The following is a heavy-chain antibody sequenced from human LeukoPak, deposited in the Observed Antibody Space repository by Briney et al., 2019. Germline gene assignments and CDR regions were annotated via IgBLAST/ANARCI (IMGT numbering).Heavy chain of an antibody. Sequence: GGSLRLSCVASGFDFSTYWVSWVRQAPGKGLEWVANIKQDGSEKYYVDSVKGRFTISRDNAKNSLYLQMNSLRAEDTAVYYCARHYDFWSGYPFDYWGQGTLVTVSS. CDR1: GFDFSTYW. CDR3: ARHYDFWSGYPFDY. D-gene: IGHD3-3*01. J-gene: IGHJ4*02. V-gene: IGHV3-7*01. CDR2: IKQDGSEK.